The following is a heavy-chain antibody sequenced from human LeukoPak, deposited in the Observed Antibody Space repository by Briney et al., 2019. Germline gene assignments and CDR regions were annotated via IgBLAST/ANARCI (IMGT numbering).Heavy chain of an antibody. D-gene: IGHD4-23*01. CDR3: ARDGGY. J-gene: IGHJ4*02. V-gene: IGHV4-30-4*01. CDR1: GGSISRGGYY. CDR2: IYYSGST. Sequence: SGTPSLTWPVSGGSISRGGYYWGWVRQPPGKGLEWIGYIYYSGSTYYNPSLKSRVTISVDTSKNQFSLKLSSVTAADTAVYYCARDGGYWGQGTLVTVSS.